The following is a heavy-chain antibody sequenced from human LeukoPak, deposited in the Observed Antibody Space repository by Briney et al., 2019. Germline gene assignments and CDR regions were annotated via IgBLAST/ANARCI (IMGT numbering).Heavy chain of an antibody. J-gene: IGHJ4*02. Sequence: GSLRLSCAASGFPVSDNYLSWVRQAPGKGLEWIGEINHSGSTNYNPSLKSRVTISVDTSKNQFSLKLSSVTAADTAVYYCARGVYYYDSSGYYSYYFDYWGQGTLVTVSS. CDR1: GFPVSDNY. D-gene: IGHD3-22*01. CDR3: ARGVYYYDSSGYYSYYFDY. CDR2: INHSGST. V-gene: IGHV4-34*01.